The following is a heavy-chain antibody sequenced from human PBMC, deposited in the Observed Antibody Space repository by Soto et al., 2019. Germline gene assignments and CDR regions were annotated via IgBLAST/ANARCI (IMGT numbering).Heavy chain of an antibody. D-gene: IGHD3-3*01. CDR1: GGSFSGYY. CDR3: ARLPYYDFWSGYPITDY. Sequence: PSETLSLTCAVYGGSFSGYYWSWIRQPPGKGLEWIGEINHSGSTNYNPSLKSRVTILVDTSKNQFSLKLSSVTAADTAVYYCARLPYYDFWSGYPITDYWGQGTLVTVSS. V-gene: IGHV4-34*01. CDR2: INHSGST. J-gene: IGHJ4*02.